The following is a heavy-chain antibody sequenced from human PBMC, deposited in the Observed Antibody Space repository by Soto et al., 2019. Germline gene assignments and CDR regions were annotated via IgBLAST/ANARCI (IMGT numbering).Heavy chain of an antibody. J-gene: IGHJ4*02. CDR3: ARDVGARANFDY. Sequence: PSETLSLTCAVSSGSISSSNWWSWVRQPPGKGLEWIGEIYHSGSTNYNPSLKSRVTISVDKSKNQFSLKLSSVTAADTAVYYCARDVGARANFDYWGQGTLVTVSS. CDR1: SGSISSSNW. V-gene: IGHV4-4*02. CDR2: IYHSGST. D-gene: IGHD4-17*01.